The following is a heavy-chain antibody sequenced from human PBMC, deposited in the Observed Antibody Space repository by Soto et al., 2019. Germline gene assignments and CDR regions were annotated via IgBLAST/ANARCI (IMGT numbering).Heavy chain of an antibody. CDR1: GGSVTNSSYY. V-gene: IGHV4-39*01. CDR2: VYYRGRS. Sequence: KISETLSITCTFSGGSVTNSSYYWGWIRQSPGKGLEWIGSVYYRGRSYSKSSVKSRVTISVDTSKNQFSLNLNSVTASDTAVYFCVSQRTTVITKAYFDYWGPGALVTVSS. D-gene: IGHD4-4*01. CDR3: VSQRTTVITKAYFDY. J-gene: IGHJ4*02.